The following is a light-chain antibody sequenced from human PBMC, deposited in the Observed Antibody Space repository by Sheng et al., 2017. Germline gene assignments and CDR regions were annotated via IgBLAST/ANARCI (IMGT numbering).Light chain of an antibody. Sequence: DVQMTQSPSSLSASVGDGVTFTCRASQGISNSLAWYQQKPGKAPKLLLYAASRLESGVPSRFSGSGSGTDYTLTISSLQPEDFATYYCQQYYSTRYSFGQGTKARRSN. CDR2: AAS. V-gene: IGKV1-NL1*01. CDR1: QGISNS. J-gene: IGKJ2*03. CDR3: QQYYSTRYS.